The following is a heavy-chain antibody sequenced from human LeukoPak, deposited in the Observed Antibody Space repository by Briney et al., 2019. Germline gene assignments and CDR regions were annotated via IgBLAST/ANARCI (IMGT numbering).Heavy chain of an antibody. V-gene: IGHV3-7*01. J-gene: IGHJ5*02. CDR3: ARTVVTLTAPSLHDH. D-gene: IGHD3-22*01. CDR2: IKGDGSDK. Sequence: PGGSLRLSCAASGLTLSTYWMTWVRQAPGKGLEWVAKIKGDGSDKYYVDSVKGRFTISRDNAKNSLYLQMNSLRAEDTAMYYCARTVVTLTAPSLHDHWGQGTLVTVSS. CDR1: GLTLSTYW.